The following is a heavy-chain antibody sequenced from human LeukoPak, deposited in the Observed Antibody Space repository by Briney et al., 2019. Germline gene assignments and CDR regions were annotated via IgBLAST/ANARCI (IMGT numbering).Heavy chain of an antibody. CDR3: ARGLTIYYFDY. CDR2: INHSGST. Sequence: PSETLSLTCAVYGGSFSGYYWSWIRQPPGKGLEWIGEINHSGSTNYNPSLKSRVTISVDTSKNQFSLKLSSVTAADTAVYYCARGLTIYYFDYWGQGTLVTVSS. V-gene: IGHV4-34*01. J-gene: IGHJ4*02. CDR1: GGSFSGYY. D-gene: IGHD3-3*02.